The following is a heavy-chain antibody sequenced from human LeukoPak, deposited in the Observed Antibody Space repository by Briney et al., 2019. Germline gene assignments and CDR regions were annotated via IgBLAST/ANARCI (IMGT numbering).Heavy chain of an antibody. V-gene: IGHV3-48*02. CDR2: ISSSSSTI. Sequence: GGSLRLSCAASGFTFSSYSMNWVRQAPGKGLEWVSYISSSSSTIYYADSVKGRFTISRDNAKNSLYLQMNSLRDEDTAVYYCARDSYDSRGYYFIDYWGQGTLVTVSS. CDR3: ARDSYDSRGYYFIDY. D-gene: IGHD3-22*01. J-gene: IGHJ4*02. CDR1: GFTFSSYS.